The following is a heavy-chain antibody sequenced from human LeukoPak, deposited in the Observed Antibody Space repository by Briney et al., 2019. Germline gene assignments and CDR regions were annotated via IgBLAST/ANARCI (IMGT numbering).Heavy chain of an antibody. Sequence: ASVKVSCKASGGTFISYVISWVRQAPGRGLEWMGGAIPFLGTANYAQKFQDRITITAEKSTTTTYMELRGLRSDDTAIYYCAILGTVPYWGQGTQITVSS. V-gene: IGHV1-69*10. CDR2: AIPFLGTA. J-gene: IGHJ4*02. D-gene: IGHD1-26*01. CDR3: AILGTVPY. CDR1: GGTFISYV.